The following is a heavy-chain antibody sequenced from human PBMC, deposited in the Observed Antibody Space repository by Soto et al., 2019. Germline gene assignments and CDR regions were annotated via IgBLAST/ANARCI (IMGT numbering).Heavy chain of an antibody. CDR3: TRALKGKVVPAACDY. Sequence: GGSLRLSCTASGFTFGDYAMSWFRQAPGKGLEWVGFIRSKTYGGTTEYAASVKGRFTISRDDSKSIAYLQVNSLETEDTAVYYCTRALKGKVVPAACDYWGQGTLVTVSS. V-gene: IGHV3-49*03. J-gene: IGHJ4*02. D-gene: IGHD2-2*01. CDR1: GFTFGDYA. CDR2: IRSKTYGGTT.